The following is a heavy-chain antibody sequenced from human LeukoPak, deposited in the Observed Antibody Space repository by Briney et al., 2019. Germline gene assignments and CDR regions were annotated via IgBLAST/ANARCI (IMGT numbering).Heavy chain of an antibody. CDR3: AKGDFYGDYPYGMDV. J-gene: IGHJ6*02. D-gene: IGHD3-3*01. CDR2: ISGSGGGT. V-gene: IGHV3-23*01. Sequence: GGSLRLSCAASGFNFRNYAMSWVRQAPGKGLEWVSAISGSGGGTYYADSVKGRFTISRDNSKNTLYLQMNSLRAEDTAVYYCAKGDFYGDYPYGMDVWGQGTTVTVSS. CDR1: GFNFRNYA.